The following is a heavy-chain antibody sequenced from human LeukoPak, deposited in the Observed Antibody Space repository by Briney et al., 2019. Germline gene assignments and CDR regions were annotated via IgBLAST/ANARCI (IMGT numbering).Heavy chain of an antibody. CDR1: GVSISTSAYY. CDR2: GNT. D-gene: IGHD1-26*01. CDR3: VRRMVGAIRPFDY. Sequence: SETLSLTCIVSGVSISTSAYYWGWIRQPPGEGLQWIGSGNTYYNSSLKSRVTISVDTSKNQFSLKLSSVTAADTAVYYCVRRMVGAIRPFDYWGQGTLVTVSS. J-gene: IGHJ4*02. V-gene: IGHV4-39*01.